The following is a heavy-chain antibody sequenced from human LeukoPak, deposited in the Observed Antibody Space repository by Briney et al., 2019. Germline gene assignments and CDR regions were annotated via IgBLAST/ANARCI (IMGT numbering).Heavy chain of an antibody. CDR3: ARAKSDMVRGVIYY. J-gene: IGHJ4*02. CDR2: IYSGGST. CDR1: GFTVSSNY. V-gene: IGHV3-53*01. Sequence: TGGSLRLSCAASGFTVSSNYMSWVRQAPGKGLEWVSVIYSGGSTYHADSVKGRFTISRDNSKNTLYLQMNSLRAEDTAVYYCARAKSDMVRGVIYYWGQGTLVTVSS. D-gene: IGHD3-10*01.